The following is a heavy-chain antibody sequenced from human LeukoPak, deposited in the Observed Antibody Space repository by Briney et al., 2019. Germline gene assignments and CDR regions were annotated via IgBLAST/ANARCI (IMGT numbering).Heavy chain of an antibody. D-gene: IGHD2-15*01. CDR3: TTDGEGYCSGGSCYSSFDY. CDR2: IKSKTDGGTT. CDR1: GFTFSNAW. Sequence: GGSLRLSCAASGFTFSNAWMSWVRQAPGKGLEWVGRIKSKTDGGTTDYAAPVKGRFTISRDDSKNTLYLQMNNLKTEDTAVYYCTTDGEGYCSGGSCYSSFDYWGQGTLVTASS. V-gene: IGHV3-15*01. J-gene: IGHJ4*02.